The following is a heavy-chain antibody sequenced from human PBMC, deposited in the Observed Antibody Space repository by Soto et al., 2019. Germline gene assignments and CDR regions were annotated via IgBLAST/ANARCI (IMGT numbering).Heavy chain of an antibody. CDR1: GFTFSSYA. CDR2: ISGSGGRT. CDR3: ASHGSKRQRHRIMITFGGVIVKPYYFDY. Sequence: EVQLLESGGGLVQPGGSLRLSCAASGFTFSSYAMSWVRQAPGKGLEWVSAISGSGGRTYYADSVKGRFTISRDNSRNPLDLQMKRLRAEDTAVYYCASHGSKRQRHRIMITFGGVIVKPYYFDYWGQGTLVTVSS. D-gene: IGHD3-16*02. J-gene: IGHJ4*02. V-gene: IGHV3-23*01.